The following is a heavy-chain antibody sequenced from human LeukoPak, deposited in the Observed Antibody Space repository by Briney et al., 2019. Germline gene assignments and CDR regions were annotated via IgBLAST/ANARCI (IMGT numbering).Heavy chain of an antibody. D-gene: IGHD3-22*01. J-gene: IGHJ4*02. CDR2: IYSSGST. CDR3: ARDLIGGGYYQLFDY. V-gene: IGHV4-4*07. Sequence: SETLSLTCSVSGGSISSYYWGWIRQPAGKGLEWIGRIYSSGSTNYNPSLKSRVTMSVDTSKNQFSLKLSSVTAADTAVYYCARDLIGGGYYQLFDYWGQGTLVTVSS. CDR1: GGSISSYY.